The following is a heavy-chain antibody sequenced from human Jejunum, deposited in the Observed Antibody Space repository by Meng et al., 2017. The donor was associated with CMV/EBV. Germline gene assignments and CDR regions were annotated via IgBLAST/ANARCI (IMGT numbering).Heavy chain of an antibody. CDR2: INPSSTYI. Sequence: SGFSLSSYTMNWVSQAPGKGLEWVSSINPSSTYIYYADSLKGRFTVSRDNAKNSLYLQINGLRAEDTAVYFCARGGGVAPYYFDYWGQGTLVTVSS. J-gene: IGHJ4*02. CDR3: ARGGGVAPYYFDY. CDR1: GFSLSSYT. D-gene: IGHD3-3*01. V-gene: IGHV3-21*01.